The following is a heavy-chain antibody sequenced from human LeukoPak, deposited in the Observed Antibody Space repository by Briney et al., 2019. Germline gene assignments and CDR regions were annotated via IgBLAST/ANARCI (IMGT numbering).Heavy chain of an antibody. CDR2: IYNSGST. CDR3: ARLYSSSLGRVFDY. V-gene: IGHV4-59*01. J-gene: IGHJ4*02. CDR1: GGSITSYY. D-gene: IGHD4-11*01. Sequence: SETLSLTCTVSGGSITSYYWSWIRQPPGKGLGWIGYIYNSGSTNYNPSLKSRVTIPVDTSKNQFSLKLSSVTAADTAVYYCARLYSSSLGRVFDYWGQGTLVTVSS.